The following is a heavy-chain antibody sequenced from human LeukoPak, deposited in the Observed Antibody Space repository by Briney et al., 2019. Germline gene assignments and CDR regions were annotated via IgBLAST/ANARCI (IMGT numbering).Heavy chain of an antibody. D-gene: IGHD4-23*01. CDR1: AYTFTGYY. CDR2: INLKSGGT. V-gene: IGHV1-2*02. CDR3: ARGPGVVTGGIQSTDAFDI. J-gene: IGHJ3*02. Sequence: GASVKVSCKASAYTFTGYYMHWVRQAPGQGLEWMGWINLKSGGTNYAQKFQGRVTMTRDTSISTAYMELSRLRSDDTAVYYCARGPGVVTGGIQSTDAFDIWGQGTMVTVSS.